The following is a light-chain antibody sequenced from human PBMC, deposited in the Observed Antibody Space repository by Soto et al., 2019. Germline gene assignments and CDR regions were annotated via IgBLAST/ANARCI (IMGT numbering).Light chain of an antibody. CDR3: QQYNNWPLSIT. CDR1: QSVSSY. V-gene: IGKV3D-15*01. CDR2: GAS. Sequence: PGARATLSCRASQSVSSYLAWYQQKPGQAPRLLIYGASTRATGIPARFSGSVSGTEFTLTISSLQSEEFAGYYCQQYNNWPLSITFGQGTRLEIK. J-gene: IGKJ5*01.